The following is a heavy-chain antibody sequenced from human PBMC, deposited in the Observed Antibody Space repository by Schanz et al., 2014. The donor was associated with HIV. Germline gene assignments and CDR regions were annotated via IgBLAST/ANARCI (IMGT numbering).Heavy chain of an antibody. J-gene: IGHJ6*02. V-gene: IGHV3-30*18. Sequence: VQLLESGGGLVQPGGSLRLSCAASGFTFSYYAMSWVRQAPGKGLDWVAVISYDGSNKYYADSVKGRFTISRDNSKNTLYLQMNSLRAEDTAVYYCAKDRITGTTGVPYYYYGMDVWGQGTTVTVSS. CDR1: GFTFSYYA. D-gene: IGHD1-7*01. CDR3: AKDRITGTTGVPYYYYGMDV. CDR2: ISYDGSNK.